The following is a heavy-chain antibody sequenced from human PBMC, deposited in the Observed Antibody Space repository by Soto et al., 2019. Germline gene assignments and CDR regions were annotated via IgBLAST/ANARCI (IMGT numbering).Heavy chain of an antibody. Sequence: QLGGSLRLSCAPSGFTFSSFWMHWVRQAPGKGLVWVSRINRDGSSTSYADSVKGRFTISRDNAKNTLYLQMNSLRAEDTAVYYCAREGSWQAFDIWGQGTMVTVSS. J-gene: IGHJ3*02. V-gene: IGHV3-74*01. CDR3: AREGSWQAFDI. CDR2: INRDGSST. CDR1: GFTFSSFW.